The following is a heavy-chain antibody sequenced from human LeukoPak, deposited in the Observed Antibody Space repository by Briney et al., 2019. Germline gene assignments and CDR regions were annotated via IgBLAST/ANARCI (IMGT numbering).Heavy chain of an antibody. CDR1: GFTFSTYA. V-gene: IGHV3-64D*09. J-gene: IGHJ3*02. CDR2: ISGNGGST. Sequence: GGSLRLSCSASGFTFSTYAMRWVRQAPGKGLEYVSVISGNGGSTYYADSVKGRFTISRDNSKNTLYLQMSSLRAEDTAVYYCVKDTPSVGSWAALDIWGQGTMVTVSS. CDR3: VKDTPSVGSWAALDI. D-gene: IGHD3-10*01.